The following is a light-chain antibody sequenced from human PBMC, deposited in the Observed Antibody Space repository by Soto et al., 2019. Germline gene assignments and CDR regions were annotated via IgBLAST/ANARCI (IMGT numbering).Light chain of an antibody. CDR2: EVS. CDR3: SSYIDGSTVI. J-gene: IGLJ2*01. Sequence: QSALTQPASVSGSPGQSITISCTGTSSDIGTYNYVSWYQEHPGKAPKLMIYEVSNRPSGVSYRFSGSKSGNTASLTISGLQTEDEADYYCSSYIDGSTVIFGGGTKLTVL. CDR1: SSDIGTYNY. V-gene: IGLV2-14*01.